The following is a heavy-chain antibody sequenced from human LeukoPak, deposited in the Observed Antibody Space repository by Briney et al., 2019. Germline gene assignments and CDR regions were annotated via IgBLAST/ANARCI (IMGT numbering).Heavy chain of an antibody. V-gene: IGHV3-23*01. CDR3: AKGYSSGWYHLDY. J-gene: IGHJ4*02. CDR1: GFTFSNYA. CDR2: ISDSGGST. D-gene: IGHD6-19*01. Sequence: GGSLRLSCAASGFTFSNYAMTWVRQAPGKGLEWVSLISDSGGSTYYADSVKGRFTISRDNSKNTLYLQINSLRAEDTAVYYCAKGYSSGWYHLDYWGQGTLVTVSS.